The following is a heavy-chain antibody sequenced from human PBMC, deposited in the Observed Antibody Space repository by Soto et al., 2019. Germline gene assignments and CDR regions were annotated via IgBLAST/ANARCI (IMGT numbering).Heavy chain of an antibody. Sequence: QVQLVQSGAEVKKPGSSVKVSCKASGGTFSSYTITWVRQAPGQGLEWMGGIIPIFGTANYAQKFQGRVTITADESTSTAYMELSSLRSEDTAVYYCAREGGSGSYRSYAMDVWGQGTTVTVSS. CDR1: GGTFSSYT. J-gene: IGHJ6*02. D-gene: IGHD3-10*01. CDR2: IIPIFGTA. V-gene: IGHV1-69*12. CDR3: AREGGSGSYRSYAMDV.